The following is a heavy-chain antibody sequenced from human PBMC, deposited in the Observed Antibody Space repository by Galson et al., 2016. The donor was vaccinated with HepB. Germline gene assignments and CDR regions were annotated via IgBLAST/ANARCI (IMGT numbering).Heavy chain of an antibody. CDR1: GHTVNKFY. CDR2: INPSGDTT. J-gene: IGHJ4*02. Sequence: SVKVSCKASGHTVNKFYFHWVRQAPGQGLEWMGIINPSGDTTTYAPKFQGRLTMVRDTSTNTVSKELSSLTTDDTAVYYCASPGAYGDYPFDYWAQGTLVTVSS. V-gene: IGHV1-46*02. CDR3: ASPGAYGDYPFDY. D-gene: IGHD4-17*01.